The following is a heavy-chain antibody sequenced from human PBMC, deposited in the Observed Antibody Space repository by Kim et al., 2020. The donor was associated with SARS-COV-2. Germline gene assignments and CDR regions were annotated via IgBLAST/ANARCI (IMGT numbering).Heavy chain of an antibody. Sequence: KYSPKFQGRVTITRDTSASTAYMELSSLRSEDTAVYYCARDGEWELPVYYWGQGTLVTVSS. V-gene: IGHV1-3*01. CDR3: ARDGEWELPVYY. J-gene: IGHJ4*02. D-gene: IGHD1-26*01.